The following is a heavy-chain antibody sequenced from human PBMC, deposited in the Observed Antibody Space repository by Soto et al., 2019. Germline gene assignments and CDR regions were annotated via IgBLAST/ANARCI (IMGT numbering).Heavy chain of an antibody. CDR2: ISRNGAGT. CDR1: GFTFSSYA. Sequence: PGGSLRLSCAASGFTFSSYAMTWVRQAPGQGLEWVSSISRNGAGTFYADSVKGRYLISRDSSKSTLYLQMNSLRVGDTALYYCARDQDGYANFDYWGQGTLVTVFS. CDR3: ARDQDGYANFDY. V-gene: IGHV3-23*01. D-gene: IGHD3-16*01. J-gene: IGHJ4*02.